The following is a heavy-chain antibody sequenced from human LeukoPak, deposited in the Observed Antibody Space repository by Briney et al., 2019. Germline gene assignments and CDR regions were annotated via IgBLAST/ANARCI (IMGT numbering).Heavy chain of an antibody. CDR1: GSTFSTYV. CDR2: ISSNGDNT. CDR3: VRGTGY. Sequence: GGSLRLSCSDSGSTFSTYVMHWVRQAPGKGLEYVSAISSNGDNTYYAESVKGRFTISRDNSKNTLYLQMSSLRADDTAVYYCVRGTGYWGQGTLVTVSS. V-gene: IGHV3-64D*06. J-gene: IGHJ4*02.